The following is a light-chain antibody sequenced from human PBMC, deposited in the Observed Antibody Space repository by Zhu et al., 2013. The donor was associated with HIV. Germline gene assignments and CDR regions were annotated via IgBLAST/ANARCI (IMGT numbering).Light chain of an antibody. J-gene: IGKJ1*01. CDR3: QQFHGYPWT. CDR2: WAS. Sequence: DIVMTQSPDSLAVSLGERATINCKSSQSVLYSSNNKNYLAWYQQNPGQPPKLLIYWASTRESGVPDRFSGSGSGTDFTLTISSLQAEDVAVYYCQQFHGYPWTFGQGTKVEI. CDR1: QSVLYSSNNKNY. V-gene: IGKV4-1*01.